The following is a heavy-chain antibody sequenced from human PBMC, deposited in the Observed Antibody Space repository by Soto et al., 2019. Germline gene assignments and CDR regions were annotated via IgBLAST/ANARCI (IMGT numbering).Heavy chain of an antibody. CDR2: IYHDGGI. V-gene: IGHV4-31*03. D-gene: IGHD5-18*01. CDR1: GGSIREGGYY. Sequence: QVQLQESGPGLVKPSQTVSLTCTISGGSIREGGYYWTWIRQYPEKGLEWIGFIYHDGGIYYNPSLKSRVTMSVDDSKRQFSLRLTSMSAADAAVYYCAAERGDTAVMRFLVFWGQGTLVTVSS. J-gene: IGHJ1*01. CDR3: AAERGDTAVMRFLVF.